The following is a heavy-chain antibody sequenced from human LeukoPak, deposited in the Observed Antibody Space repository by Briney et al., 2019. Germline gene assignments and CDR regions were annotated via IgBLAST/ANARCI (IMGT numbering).Heavy chain of an antibody. Sequence: GGSLRLSCAASGFTFSSYGMHWVRQAPGKGLEWVAFIRYDGSNKYYADSVKGRFTISRDNSKNTLYLQMNSLRAEDTAVYYCAKRTGSSGNYFDYWGQGTLVTVSS. CDR2: IRYDGSNK. J-gene: IGHJ4*02. V-gene: IGHV3-30*02. D-gene: IGHD6-6*01. CDR1: GFTFSSYG. CDR3: AKRTGSSGNYFDY.